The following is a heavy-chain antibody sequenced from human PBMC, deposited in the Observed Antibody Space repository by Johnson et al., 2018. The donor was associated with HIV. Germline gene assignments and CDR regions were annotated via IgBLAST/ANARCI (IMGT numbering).Heavy chain of an antibody. CDR2: IYSGGHT. V-gene: IGHV3-66*02. D-gene: IGHD1-14*01. CDR3: TRVGRGLGTEDAFDI. Sequence: VQLVESGGVVVQPGGSLRLSCAASGFTVSSNYLSWVRQAPGKGLEWVSLIYSGGHTYYADSVKGRFTISRDNSKRMLYLQINSLRAEDTAVYYCTRVGRGLGTEDAFDIWGQGTMVTVSS. J-gene: IGHJ3*02. CDR1: GFTVSSNY.